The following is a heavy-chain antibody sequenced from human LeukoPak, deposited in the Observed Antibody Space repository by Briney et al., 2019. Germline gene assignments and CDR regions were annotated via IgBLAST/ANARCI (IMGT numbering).Heavy chain of an antibody. Sequence: GGSLRLSCAASGFTFSSYEMNWVRQAPGKGLEWVSYISSSGSTLYYADSVKGRFTISRDNAKNSLYLQMNSLRAEDTAVYYCARVGGRSHWGQGTLVTVSS. CDR2: ISSSGSTL. CDR1: GFTFSSYE. D-gene: IGHD3-10*01. J-gene: IGHJ4*02. CDR3: ARVGGRSH. V-gene: IGHV3-48*03.